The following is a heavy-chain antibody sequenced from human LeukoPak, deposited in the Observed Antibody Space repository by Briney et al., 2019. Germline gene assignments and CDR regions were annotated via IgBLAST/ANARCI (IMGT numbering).Heavy chain of an antibody. J-gene: IGHJ5*02. CDR3: AKELVGTSPRGWFDP. CDR2: ISYDGSNK. Sequence: GGSLRLSCAASGFTFSSYAMHWVRQAPGKGLEWVAVISYDGSNKYYADSVKGRFTISRDNSKNTLFLQMNSLRAEDTAVYYCAKELVGTSPRGWFDPWGQGTLVTVSS. CDR1: GFTFSSYA. D-gene: IGHD1-26*01. V-gene: IGHV3-30*04.